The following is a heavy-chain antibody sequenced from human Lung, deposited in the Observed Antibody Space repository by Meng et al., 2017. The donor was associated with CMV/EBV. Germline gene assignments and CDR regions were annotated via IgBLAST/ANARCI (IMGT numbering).Heavy chain of an antibody. Sequence: GGSXRLXCAASGFTVSRNYMGWVRQAPGKGLEWVSVIYGSGTTNYPDFVKGRFTISRDNSRNTVYLQMNSLRAEDTAVYFCARGADTPMVLPPDFWGQGLLVTVSS. D-gene: IGHD5-18*01. J-gene: IGHJ4*02. V-gene: IGHV3-66*03. CDR2: IYGSGTT. CDR3: ARGADTPMVLPPDF. CDR1: GFTVSRNY.